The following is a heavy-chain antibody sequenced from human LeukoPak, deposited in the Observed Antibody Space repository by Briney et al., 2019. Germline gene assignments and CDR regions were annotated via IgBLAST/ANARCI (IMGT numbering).Heavy chain of an antibody. D-gene: IGHD2/OR15-2a*01. Sequence: SVKVSCKASGGTFSNSAITWVRQAPGQGLEWMGGIIPIFGSANYAQKFQGRVTITADESSTTVYMELSSLRSEDTAAYYCAGDGRLRASDYFFDEWGQGTLVTVSS. J-gene: IGHJ4*02. V-gene: IGHV1-69*13. CDR2: IIPIFGSA. CDR3: AGDGRLRASDYFFDE. CDR1: GGTFSNSA.